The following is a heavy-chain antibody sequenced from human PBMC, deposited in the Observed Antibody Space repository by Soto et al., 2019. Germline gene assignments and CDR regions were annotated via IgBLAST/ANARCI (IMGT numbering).Heavy chain of an antibody. D-gene: IGHD2-2*01. CDR2: IYWDDDQ. CDR3: AHAGDYELLSFDH. J-gene: IGHJ4*02. CDR1: GFSLTTTSMG. Sequence: QITLKESGPPLVRPAQTLTLTCAFSGFSLTTTSMGVAWIRQPPGKALEWLALIYWDDDQRYSPSLKDWLTISKNTSRSRVVLTIGTMNPEDPGTYFCAHAGDYELLSFDHCGPGALVTVS. V-gene: IGHV2-5*02.